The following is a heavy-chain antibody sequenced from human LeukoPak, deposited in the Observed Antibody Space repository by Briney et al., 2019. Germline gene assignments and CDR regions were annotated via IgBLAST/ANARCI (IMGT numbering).Heavy chain of an antibody. CDR1: GFDFIIYE. V-gene: IGHV3-48*03. Sequence: GGSLRLSCVASGFDFIIYEVNWIRQAPGKGLEWVSYISNTGSTIYYADSVQGRFTISRDNAKNSLHLQMNSLRAEDTAVYYCARDHPAPGINWFFDLWGRGTLVTVSP. CDR3: ARDHPAPGINWFFDL. J-gene: IGHJ2*01. D-gene: IGHD1-26*01. CDR2: ISNTGSTI.